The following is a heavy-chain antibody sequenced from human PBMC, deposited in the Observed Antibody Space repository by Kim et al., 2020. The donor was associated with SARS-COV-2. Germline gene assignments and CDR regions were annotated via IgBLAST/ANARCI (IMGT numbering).Heavy chain of an antibody. D-gene: IGHD6-13*01. J-gene: IGHJ3*02. CDR1: GFTFSSYW. CDR3: ARDRMGNWYDAFDI. V-gene: IGHV3-7*01. Sequence: GGSLRLSCAASGFTFSSYWMSWVRQAPGKGLEWVANIKQDGSEKYYVDSVKGRFTISRDNAKNSLYLQMNSLRAEDTAVYYCARDRMGNWYDAFDIWGQGTMVTVSS. CDR2: IKQDGSEK.